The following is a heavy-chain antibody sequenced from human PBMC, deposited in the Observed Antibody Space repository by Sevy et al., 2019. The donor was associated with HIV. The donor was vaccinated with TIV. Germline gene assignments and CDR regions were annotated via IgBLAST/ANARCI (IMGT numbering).Heavy chain of an antibody. J-gene: IGHJ4*02. CDR1: GGSISYYH. CDR3: ARIGNCGGDCYSFDY. Sequence: SETLSLTCIVSGGSISYYHWTWIRHSPGKGLEWIGYVYYGGSTEYNPPFKSRVTMSVDTSKNQFSLKMRSVTAADTAVYYCARIGNCGGDCYSFDYWGQGTLVTVSS. V-gene: IGHV4-59*13. CDR2: VYYGGST. D-gene: IGHD2-21*02.